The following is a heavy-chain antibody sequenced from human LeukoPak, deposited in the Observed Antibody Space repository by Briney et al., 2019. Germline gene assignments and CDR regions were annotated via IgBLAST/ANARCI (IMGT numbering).Heavy chain of an antibody. J-gene: IGHJ4*02. D-gene: IGHD6-13*01. Sequence: GGSLRLSCAAAGFFLSDYHMSWVRQAPGKGLEWVSHISNSGSSMYYADSVKGRFTISKDNANSLLYLQVNSLRADDTAIYYCARETGSGSRSFDYWGQGTLVTVSS. CDR1: GFFLSDYH. V-gene: IGHV3-11*01. CDR3: ARETGSGSRSFDY. CDR2: ISNSGSSM.